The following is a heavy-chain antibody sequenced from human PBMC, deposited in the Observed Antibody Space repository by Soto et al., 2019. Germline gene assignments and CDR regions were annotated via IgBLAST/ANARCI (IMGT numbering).Heavy chain of an antibody. CDR3: ARLSGLYYSSSTCSFDY. CDR1: GYTFTTYA. Sequence: ASVKVSCKASGYTFTTYAIHWVRQAPGQSLEWMGWINTGNGNRKYSQKFQGRVTISSDTSATTAYMELSSLRTEDTAVYYCARLSGLYYSSSTCSFDYWGQGTLVTGS. D-gene: IGHD2-2*01. J-gene: IGHJ4*02. CDR2: INTGNGNR. V-gene: IGHV1-3*04.